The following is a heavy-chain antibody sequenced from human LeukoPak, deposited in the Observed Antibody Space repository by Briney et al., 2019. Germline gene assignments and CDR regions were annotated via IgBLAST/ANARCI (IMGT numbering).Heavy chain of an antibody. CDR3: ARGSTVTSYYYYYGMDV. CDR2: IYHSGGT. D-gene: IGHD4-11*01. CDR1: GGSISSGGYS. V-gene: IGHV4-30-2*01. Sequence: PSQTLSLTCAVSGGSISSGGYSWSWIRQRPGKGLEWIGYIYHSGGTYYNPSLKSRVTISVDRSKNQFSLKLSSVTAADTAVYYCARGSTVTSYYYYYGMDVWGQGTTVTVSS. J-gene: IGHJ6*02.